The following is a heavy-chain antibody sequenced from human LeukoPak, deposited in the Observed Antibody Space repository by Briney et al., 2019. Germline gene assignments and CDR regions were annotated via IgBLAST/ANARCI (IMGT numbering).Heavy chain of an antibody. V-gene: IGHV3-21*01. J-gene: IGHJ4*02. CDR1: GFTFSSYA. D-gene: IGHD5/OR15-5a*01. CDR3: ARDPYTVPARD. CDR2: ISSSRYI. Sequence: GGSLRLSCAASGFTFSSYAMSWVRQAPGKGLEWVSSISSSRYIYYADSVKGRFTISRDNAKNSLYLQMNSLRAEDTAVYYCARDPYTVPARDWGQGTLVTVSS.